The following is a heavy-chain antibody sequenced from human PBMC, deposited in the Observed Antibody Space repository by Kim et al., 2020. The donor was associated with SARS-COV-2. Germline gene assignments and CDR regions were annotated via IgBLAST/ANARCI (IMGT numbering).Heavy chain of an antibody. J-gene: IGHJ2*01. CDR2: INTNTGNP. D-gene: IGHD2-15*01. CDR3: ARGRYCSGGSCYPYWYFDL. Sequence: ASVKVSCKASGYTFTSYAMNWVRQAPGQGLEWMGWINTNTGNPTYAQGFTGRFVFSLDTSVSTAYLQISSLKAEDTAVYYCARGRYCSGGSCYPYWYFDLWGRGTLVTVSS. V-gene: IGHV7-4-1*02. CDR1: GYTFTSYA.